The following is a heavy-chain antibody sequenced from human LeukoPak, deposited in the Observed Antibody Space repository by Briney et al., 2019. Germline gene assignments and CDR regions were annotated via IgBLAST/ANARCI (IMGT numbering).Heavy chain of an antibody. CDR3: AKTYYDFWSGYFH. Sequence: GGSLRLSCAASGFVFTSYAMNWVRLAPGKGLEWVSAISGSGGSTYYADSVKGRFTISRDNSKNTLYLQMNSLRAEDTAVYYCAKTYYDFWSGYFHWGQGTLVTVSS. D-gene: IGHD3-3*01. CDR2: ISGSGGST. V-gene: IGHV3-23*01. J-gene: IGHJ4*02. CDR1: GFVFTSYA.